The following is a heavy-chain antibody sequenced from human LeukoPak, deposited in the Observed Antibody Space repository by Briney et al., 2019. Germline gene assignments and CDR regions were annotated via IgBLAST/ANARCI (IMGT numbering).Heavy chain of an antibody. CDR2: INSDGSIT. D-gene: IGHD3-22*01. J-gene: IGHJ4*02. V-gene: IGHV3-74*01. Sequence: GGSLRLSCATSGFTFSSYWMHWVRQVPGRGLVWVSRINSDGSITDYADSVRGRFTIARDTAQNTLHLQMNSLRVEDTAMYYCAREPGGYYDSSGFLDDWGQGTLVTVSS. CDR3: AREPGGYYDSSGFLDD. CDR1: GFTFSSYW.